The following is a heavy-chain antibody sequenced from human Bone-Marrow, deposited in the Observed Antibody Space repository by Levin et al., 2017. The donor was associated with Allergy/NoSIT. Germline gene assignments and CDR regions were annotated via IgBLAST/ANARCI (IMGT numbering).Heavy chain of an antibody. J-gene: IGHJ4*02. CDR2: INPNSGGT. V-gene: IGHV1-2*02. Sequence: ASVKVSCKASGYTFTGYYMHWVRQAPGQGLEWMGWINPNSGGTNYAQKFQGRVTMTRDTSISTAYMELSRLRSDDTAVYYCARIHIAARPDGMDYFDYWGQGTLVTVSS. D-gene: IGHD6-6*01. CDR1: GYTFTGYY. CDR3: ARIHIAARPDGMDYFDY.